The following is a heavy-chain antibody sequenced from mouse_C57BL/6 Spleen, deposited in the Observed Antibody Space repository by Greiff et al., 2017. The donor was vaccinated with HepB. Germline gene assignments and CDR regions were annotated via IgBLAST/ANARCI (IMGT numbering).Heavy chain of an antibody. CDR2: IWSDGST. J-gene: IGHJ1*03. D-gene: IGHD1-1*01. CDR1: GFSLTSYG. CDR3: ARHNDGSSYWYFDV. Sequence: QVQLQQSGPGLVAPSQSLSITCTVSGFSLTSYGVHWVRQPPGKGLEWLVVIWSDGSTTYNSALKSRLSISKDNSKSQVFLKMNSLQTDDTAMYYCARHNDGSSYWYFDVWGTGTTVTVSS. V-gene: IGHV2-6-1*01.